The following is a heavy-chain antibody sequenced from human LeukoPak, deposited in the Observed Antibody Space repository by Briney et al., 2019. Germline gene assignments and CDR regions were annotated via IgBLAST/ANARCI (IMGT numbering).Heavy chain of an antibody. CDR3: ASQSGCSYGPLDY. CDR1: GGTFSSYA. J-gene: IGHJ4*02. V-gene: IGHV1-69*04. Sequence: GASVTVSCKASGGTFSSYAISWVRQAPGQGLEWMGRIIPILGIANYAQKFQGRVTITADKSTSTAYMELSSLRSEDTAVYYCASQSGCSYGPLDYWGQGTLVTVSS. CDR2: IIPILGIA. D-gene: IGHD5-18*01.